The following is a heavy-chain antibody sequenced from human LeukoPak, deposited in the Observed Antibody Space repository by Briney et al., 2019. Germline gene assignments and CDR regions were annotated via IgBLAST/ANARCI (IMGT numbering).Heavy chain of an antibody. D-gene: IGHD2-2*01. V-gene: IGHV4-34*01. Sequence: MPSETLSLTCAVYGGSFSGYYWSWIRQPPGKGLEWIGEINHSGSTNYNPSLKSRVTISVDTSKNQFSLKLGSVAAADTAVYYCARGCSTSCYDAFDIWGQGTMVTVSS. CDR2: INHSGST. J-gene: IGHJ3*02. CDR3: ARGCSTSCYDAFDI. CDR1: GGSFSGYY.